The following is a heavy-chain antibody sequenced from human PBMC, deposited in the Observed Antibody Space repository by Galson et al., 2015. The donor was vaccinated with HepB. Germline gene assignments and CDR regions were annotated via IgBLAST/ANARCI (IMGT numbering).Heavy chain of an antibody. D-gene: IGHD3-22*01. J-gene: IGHJ4*02. Sequence: SLRLSCAASGFTFSSYAMSWVRQAPGKGLEWVSAISGSGGSTYYADSVKGRFTISRDNSKNTLYLQMNSLRAEDTAVYYCAKGGNWLGYDSSGYYFGFDYWGQGTLVTVSS. CDR1: GFTFSSYA. CDR2: ISGSGGST. CDR3: AKGGNWLGYDSSGYYFGFDY. V-gene: IGHV3-23*01.